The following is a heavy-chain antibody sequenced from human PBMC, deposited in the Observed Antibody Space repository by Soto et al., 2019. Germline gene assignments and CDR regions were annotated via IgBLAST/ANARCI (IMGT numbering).Heavy chain of an antibody. D-gene: IGHD6-13*01. CDR2: IYYSGST. CDR1: GGSISSYY. V-gene: IGHV4-59*01. J-gene: IGHJ6*02. Sequence: QVQLQESGPGLVKPSETLSLTCTVSGGSISSYYWSWIRQPPGKGLEWIGYIYYSGSTNYNPSLKSRVTISVDTSKNQFSLKLSSVTAADTAVYYCARDRGAGSSWVHYYYGMDVWGQGTTVTVSS. CDR3: ARDRGAGSSWVHYYYGMDV.